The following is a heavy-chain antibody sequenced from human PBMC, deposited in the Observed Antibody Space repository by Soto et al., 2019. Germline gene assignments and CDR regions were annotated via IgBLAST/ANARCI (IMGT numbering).Heavy chain of an antibody. CDR3: ARGRYCSSTSCYPDHFDY. CDR1: GLSFSGYS. J-gene: IGHJ4*02. Sequence: GGSLRLSCATAGLSFSGYSMNWVRQAPGKGLEWVSYISSSSSTIYYADSVKGRFTISRDNAKNSLYLQMNSLRAEDTAVYYCARGRYCSSTSCYPDHFDYWGQGTLVTVSS. V-gene: IGHV3-48*01. D-gene: IGHD2-2*01. CDR2: ISSSSSTI.